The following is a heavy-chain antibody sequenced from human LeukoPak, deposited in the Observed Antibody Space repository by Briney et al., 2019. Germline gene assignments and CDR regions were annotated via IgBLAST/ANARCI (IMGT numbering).Heavy chain of an antibody. J-gene: IGHJ3*02. CDR1: GGTFSSYA. D-gene: IGHD2-2*01. Sequence: SVKVSCKASGGTFSSYAISWVRQAPGQGLEWMGGIIPIFGTANYAQKFQGRVTITADESTSTAYMELSSLRSEVTAVYYCARGHRYCSSTSCCDAFDIWGQGTMVTVSS. CDR3: ARGHRYCSSTSCCDAFDI. CDR2: IIPIFGTA. V-gene: IGHV1-69*01.